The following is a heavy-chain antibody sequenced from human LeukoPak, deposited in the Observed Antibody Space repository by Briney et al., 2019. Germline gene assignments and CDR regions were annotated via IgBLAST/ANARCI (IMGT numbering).Heavy chain of an antibody. J-gene: IGHJ3*02. V-gene: IGHV3-30*18. CDR3: GKDGSGGLDVFDI. Sequence: GGSLRLSCAASGFTFSGYGMHWVRQAPGKGLEWVAVISYDGSNEYYADSVKGRFTISRDNSKNTLYLQMNSLRAEDTAVYYCGKDGSGGLDVFDIWGQGKMVTVSS. CDR2: ISYDGSNE. D-gene: IGHD2-15*01. CDR1: GFTFSGYG.